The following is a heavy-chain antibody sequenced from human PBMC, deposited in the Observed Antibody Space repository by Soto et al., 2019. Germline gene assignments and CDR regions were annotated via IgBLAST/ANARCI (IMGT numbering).Heavy chain of an antibody. V-gene: IGHV3-23*01. J-gene: IGHJ6*02. Sequence: EVQLLESGGGLVQPGGSLRLSCETSGFTFTSYAMTWVRQAPGMGLEWVAVINYIGRTTFRAPSVKGRFTNSRYNPMNTVFLQMDSLRAEGTAVYYCVKKRRAGITNYDHMEVWGLGTTVIVSS. D-gene: IGHD1-20*01. CDR2: INYIGRTT. CDR1: GFTFTSYA. CDR3: VKKRRAGITNYDHMEV.